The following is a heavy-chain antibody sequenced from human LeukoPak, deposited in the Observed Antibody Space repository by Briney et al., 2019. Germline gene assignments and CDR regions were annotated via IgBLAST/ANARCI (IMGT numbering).Heavy chain of an antibody. J-gene: IGHJ4*02. CDR1: GFTFDDYD. D-gene: IGHD6-19*01. CDR3: AKGLIAVAGHFDF. CDR2: ISWNSGSI. V-gene: IGHV3-9*01. Sequence: GGSLRLSCAASGFTFDDYDMNWVRQAPGKGLEWVSGISWNSGSIDYADSVKGRFTISRENAKNYLYLQMNSLRAEATAFYYSAKGLIAVAGHFDFCCRGTLIPVSS.